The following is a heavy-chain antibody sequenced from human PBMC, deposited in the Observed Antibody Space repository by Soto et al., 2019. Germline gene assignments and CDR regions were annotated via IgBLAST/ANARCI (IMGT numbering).Heavy chain of an antibody. CDR2: IYTSGST. J-gene: IGHJ6*02. V-gene: IGHV4-4*07. D-gene: IGHD3-10*01. Sequence: SETLSLTCTVSGGSISSYYWSWIRQPAGKGLEWIGRIYTSGSTNYNPSLKSRVTTSVDTSKNQFSLKLSSVTAADTAVYHCARDGHYYGSGRGNYYYGMDVWGQGTTVTVSS. CDR1: GGSISSYY. CDR3: ARDGHYYGSGRGNYYYGMDV.